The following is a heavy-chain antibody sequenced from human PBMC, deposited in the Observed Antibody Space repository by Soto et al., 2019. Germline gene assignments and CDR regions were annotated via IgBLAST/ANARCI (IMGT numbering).Heavy chain of an antibody. CDR3: ARDKITGLFDY. J-gene: IGHJ4*02. CDR2: LYNTGST. D-gene: IGHD2-8*02. V-gene: IGHV4-59*01. CDR1: GASISRYY. Sequence: SETLSLTCTVSGASISRYYWSWIRQSPGKGLEWIGYLYNTGSTIYNPSIKSRVTISVDTSKNQFSLKMNSVTAADTAVYYCARDKITGLFDYWGQGTLVTVSS.